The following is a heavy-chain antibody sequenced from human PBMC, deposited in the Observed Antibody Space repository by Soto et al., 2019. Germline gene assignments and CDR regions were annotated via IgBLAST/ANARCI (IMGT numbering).Heavy chain of an antibody. V-gene: IGHV3-7*03. CDR3: SSWTYNSGWYRDS. J-gene: IGHJ4*02. D-gene: IGHD6-19*01. Sequence: EVQLVESGGGLVQPGGSLRLSCAASGFSFSGHWMGWVRQAPGKGLEWVANIKQDGSEKYYADSVKGRFTISRDNAKNSLYLQMDSLRADDTAVYYWSSWTYNSGWYRDSWGQGTLVTVAS. CDR1: GFSFSGHW. CDR2: IKQDGSEK.